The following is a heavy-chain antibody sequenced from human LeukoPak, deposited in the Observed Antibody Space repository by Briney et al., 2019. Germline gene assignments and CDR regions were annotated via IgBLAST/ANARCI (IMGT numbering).Heavy chain of an antibody. J-gene: IGHJ4*02. V-gene: IGHV3-66*01. CDR3: ARAPYSTTYFFDY. CDR2: IDSGGTT. D-gene: IGHD6-13*01. CDR1: GFTVSTNY. Sequence: GGSLRLSCAASGFTVSTNYMSWVRQAPGKGLEWVSVIDSGGTTNYADSVKGRFTISRDNSKNTLYLQMNSLRAEDTAVYYCARAPYSTTYFFDYWGQGTLVTVSS.